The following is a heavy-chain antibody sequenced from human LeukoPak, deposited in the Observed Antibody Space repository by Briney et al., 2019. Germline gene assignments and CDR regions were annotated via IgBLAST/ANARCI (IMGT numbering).Heavy chain of an antibody. CDR3: ARARIRRSGGSCFDY. V-gene: IGHV4-34*01. CDR1: GGSFSGYY. CDR2: INHSGST. D-gene: IGHD2-15*01. Sequence: SETLSLTXAVYGGSFSGYYWSWIRQPPGKGLEWIGEINHSGSTNYNPSLKSRVTISVDTSKDQFSLKLSSVTAADTAVYYCARARIRRSGGSCFDYWGQGTLVTVSS. J-gene: IGHJ4*02.